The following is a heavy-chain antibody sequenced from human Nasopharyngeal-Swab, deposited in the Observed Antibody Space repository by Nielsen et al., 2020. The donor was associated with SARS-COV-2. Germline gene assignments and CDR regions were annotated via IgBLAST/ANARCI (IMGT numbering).Heavy chain of an antibody. J-gene: IGHJ4*02. CDR3: ASQLGHPDS. CDR1: GFTFSSHW. D-gene: IGHD2-2*01. Sequence: GESLKISCAASGFTFSSHWMHWVRQAPGKGLVWVSRISEDGSITTYADSVKGRFTISRDNAKNTLFLQMHSLRAHDTAIYYCASQLGHPDSWGQGTLVTVSS. CDR2: ISEDGSIT. V-gene: IGHV3-74*01.